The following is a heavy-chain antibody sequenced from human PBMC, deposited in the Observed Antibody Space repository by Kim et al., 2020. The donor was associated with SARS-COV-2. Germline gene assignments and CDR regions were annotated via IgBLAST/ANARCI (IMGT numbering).Heavy chain of an antibody. Sequence: SETLSLTCTVSGGSISRGGDFWSWIRQSPGRGLEWIGFISDIGTTYYNPSLESRVSISVDTSNNIFSLRLSSVTAADTAMYFCARDPTVPTLGGYFDLWSRGTLVTVSS. CDR1: GGSISRGGDF. D-gene: IGHD4-17*01. CDR3: ARDPTVPTLGGYFDL. J-gene: IGHJ2*01. V-gene: IGHV4-31*03. CDR2: ISDIGTT.